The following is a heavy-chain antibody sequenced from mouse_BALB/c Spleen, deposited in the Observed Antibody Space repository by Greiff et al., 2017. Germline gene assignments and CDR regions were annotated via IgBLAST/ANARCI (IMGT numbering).Heavy chain of an antibody. Sequence: VQLQQSGPELVKPGASVRISCKASGYTFTSYYIHWVKQRPGQGLEWIGWIYPGNVNTKYNEKFKGKATLTADKSSSTAYMQLSSLTSEDSAVYFCARPYYGSSSYWYFDVWGAGTTVTVSS. V-gene: IGHV1S56*01. CDR1: GYTFTSYY. CDR3: ARPYYGSSSYWYFDV. J-gene: IGHJ1*01. CDR2: IYPGNVNT. D-gene: IGHD1-1*01.